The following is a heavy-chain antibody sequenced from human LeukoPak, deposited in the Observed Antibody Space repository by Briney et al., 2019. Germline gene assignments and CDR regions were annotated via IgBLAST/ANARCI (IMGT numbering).Heavy chain of an antibody. J-gene: IGHJ4*02. V-gene: IGHV3-23*01. D-gene: IGHD3-22*01. CDR2: ISGSGGST. Sequence: GGSLRLSCAASGFTFSSYAMSWVRQAPGKGLEWVSAISGSGGSTYYADSVKGRFTISRDNSKNTLYLQVNSLRAEDTAVYYCAKGAIVSSGYFPFDYWGQGTLVTVSS. CDR3: AKGAIVSSGYFPFDY. CDR1: GFTFSSYA.